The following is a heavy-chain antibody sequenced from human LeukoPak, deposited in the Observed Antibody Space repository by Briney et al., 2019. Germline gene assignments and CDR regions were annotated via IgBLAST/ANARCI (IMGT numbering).Heavy chain of an antibody. CDR1: GYTFTGYY. CDR2: INPNSGGT. J-gene: IGHJ4*02. CDR3: ARDDPNFPFDY. V-gene: IGHV1-2*02. Sequence: ASVKVSCKASGYTFTGYYMHWVRQAPGQGLEWMGWINPNSGGTAYAQKFDGRVTMTRDTSISTAYMELNRLTPDDTAVYYCARDDPNFPFDYWGQGTLVTVSS.